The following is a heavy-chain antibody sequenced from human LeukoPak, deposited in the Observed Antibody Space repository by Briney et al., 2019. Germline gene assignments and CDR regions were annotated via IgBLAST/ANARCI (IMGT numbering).Heavy chain of an antibody. CDR1: GYTFTGYY. D-gene: IGHD3-22*01. V-gene: IGHV1-2*02. CDR3: ARERGDDSSGYGLDY. J-gene: IGHJ4*02. CDR2: INPNSGGT. Sequence: GASVKVSCKASGYTFTGYYMHWVRQAPGQGLEWMGWINPNSGGTNYAQKLQGRVTMTTDTSTSTAYMELRSLRSDDTAVYYCARERGDDSSGYGLDYWGQGALVTVSS.